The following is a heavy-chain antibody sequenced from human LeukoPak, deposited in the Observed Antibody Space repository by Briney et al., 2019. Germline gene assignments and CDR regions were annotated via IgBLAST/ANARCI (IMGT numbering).Heavy chain of an antibody. J-gene: IGHJ6*03. Sequence: GGSLRLSCAASGFTVSSNYMSWVRQAPGKGLEWVSVIYSGGSTYYADSVKGRFTISRDNSKNTLYLQMNSLRAEDTAVYYCARVEQNYDFWSGYYTEYYYYMDVWGKGTTVTVSS. V-gene: IGHV3-66*01. CDR2: IYSGGST. D-gene: IGHD3-3*01. CDR1: GFTVSSNY. CDR3: ARVEQNYDFWSGYYTEYYYYMDV.